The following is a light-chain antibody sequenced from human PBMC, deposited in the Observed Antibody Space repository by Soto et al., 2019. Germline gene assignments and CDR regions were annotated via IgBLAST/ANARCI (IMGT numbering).Light chain of an antibody. CDR1: QSVSSTS. J-gene: IGKJ1*01. Sequence: EIVLTQSPGTLSLSPGERATLSCRASQSVSSTSLAWYQQKPGQAPRVLLYGTSNRATGIPDRFSGSGSGTEFTLTISSLQSEDFAVYYCQQYNNWPPRTFGQGTKVDIK. CDR2: GTS. V-gene: IGKV3D-15*01. CDR3: QQYNNWPPRT.